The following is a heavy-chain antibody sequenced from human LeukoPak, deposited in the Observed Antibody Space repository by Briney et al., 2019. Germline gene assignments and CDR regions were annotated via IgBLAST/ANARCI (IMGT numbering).Heavy chain of an antibody. J-gene: IGHJ3*02. Sequence: ASVKVSCKASGYTFTGYYMHWVRQAPGQGLEWMGWINPNSGGTNYAQKFQGRVTMTRDMSTSTVYMELSSLRSEDTAVYYCARNLGYSYGYGLAFDIWGQGTMVTVSS. CDR1: GYTFTGYY. CDR3: ARNLGYSYGYGLAFDI. CDR2: INPNSGGT. V-gene: IGHV1-2*02. D-gene: IGHD5-18*01.